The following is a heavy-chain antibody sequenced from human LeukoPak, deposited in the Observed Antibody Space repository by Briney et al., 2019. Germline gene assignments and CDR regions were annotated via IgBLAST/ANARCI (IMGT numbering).Heavy chain of an antibody. Sequence: GGSLRLSCAASGFSFSSQAMGWVRQAPGKGLEWVSAISDGGGSTYYADSVKGRFTISRDNSKNTLFLQMNSLRAEDTAVYYCAKDARRTSGWYFFDYWGQGTLVTVSS. V-gene: IGHV3-23*01. CDR3: AKDARRTSGWYFFDY. CDR1: GFSFSSQA. D-gene: IGHD6-19*01. J-gene: IGHJ4*02. CDR2: ISDGGGST.